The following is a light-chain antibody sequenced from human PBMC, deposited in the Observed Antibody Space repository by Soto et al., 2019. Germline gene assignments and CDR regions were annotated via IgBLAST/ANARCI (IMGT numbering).Light chain of an antibody. J-gene: IGKJ2*01. CDR2: WTS. CDR1: QSVLKRSNNKNY. CDR3: QQHYNTPFN. V-gene: IGKV4-1*01. Sequence: DMVMTQSPDSLAVSLGERATINCKSSQSVLKRSNNKNYLAWYQQKPGQPPKLLIYWTSTRESGVPDRFSGSGSETDFTLTISSMQAEDVAVYYCQQHYNTPFNFCQGTKLEIK.